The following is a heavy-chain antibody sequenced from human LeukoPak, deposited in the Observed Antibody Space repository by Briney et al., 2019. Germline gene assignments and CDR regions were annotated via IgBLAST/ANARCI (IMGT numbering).Heavy chain of an antibody. CDR1: GFTFSSYA. CDR3: ARPHQVVVVSYFDY. Sequence: GGSLRLSCAASGFTFSSYAMSWVRQAPGKGLEWVSAISGSGGSTYYADSVKGRFTISRENSKTTLYLQMNSLRAEDTAVYYCARPHQVVVVSYFDYWGQGTLVTVSS. D-gene: IGHD2-15*01. V-gene: IGHV3-23*01. J-gene: IGHJ4*02. CDR2: ISGSGGST.